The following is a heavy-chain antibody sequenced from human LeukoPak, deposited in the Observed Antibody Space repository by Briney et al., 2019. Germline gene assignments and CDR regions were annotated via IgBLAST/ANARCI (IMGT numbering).Heavy chain of an antibody. CDR2: IRSSSSYI. Sequence: RGSLRLSCAASGFTFSSYSMNWVRQAPGKGLEWVSSIRSSSSYIYYADSVKGRFTISRDNAKNSLYLQMNSLRAEDTAVYYCARDAGWFGELPNFDYWGQGTLVTVSS. V-gene: IGHV3-21*01. CDR3: ARDAGWFGELPNFDY. CDR1: GFTFSSYS. J-gene: IGHJ4*02. D-gene: IGHD3-10*01.